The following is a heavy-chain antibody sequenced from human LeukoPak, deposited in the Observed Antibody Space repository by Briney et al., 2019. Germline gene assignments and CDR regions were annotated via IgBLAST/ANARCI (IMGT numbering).Heavy chain of an antibody. CDR1: GGTFSSYT. Sequence: ASVKVSCKASGGTFSSYTISWVRQAPGQGLEWMGRIIPILGIANYAQEFQGRVTITADKSTSTAYMELSSLRSEDTAVYYCARVGESLDFDYWGQGTLVTVSS. D-gene: IGHD3-16*01. J-gene: IGHJ4*02. V-gene: IGHV1-69*02. CDR2: IIPILGIA. CDR3: ARVGESLDFDY.